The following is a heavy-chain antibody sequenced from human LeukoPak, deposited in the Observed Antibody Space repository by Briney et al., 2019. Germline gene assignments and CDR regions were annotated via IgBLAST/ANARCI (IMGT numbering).Heavy chain of an antibody. J-gene: IGHJ4*02. CDR1: GYTFTGYY. CDR2: INPNSGGT. D-gene: IGHD3-16*02. Sequence: ASVKVSCKASGYTFTGYYMHWVRQAPGQGLEWMGWINPNSGGTNYAQKFQGRVTMTRDTSISTAYMELSRLRSDDTAVYYCARDYVWGSYRCTFDYWGQGTLVTVSS. CDR3: ARDYVWGSYRCTFDY. V-gene: IGHV1-2*02.